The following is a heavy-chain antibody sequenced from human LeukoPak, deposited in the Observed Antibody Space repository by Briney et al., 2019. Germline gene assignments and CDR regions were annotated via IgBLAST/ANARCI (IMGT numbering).Heavy chain of an antibody. CDR1: GFTFDDYA. CDR2: ISWNSGSI. D-gene: IGHD2-2*01. CDR3: ARVGNTGDAVIIPAAMGFDN. V-gene: IGHV3-9*01. J-gene: IGHJ4*02. Sequence: SGGSLRLSCAASGFTFDDYAMHWVRQAPGKGLEWVSGISWNSGSIGYADSVKGRFTISRDNAKNSLYLQMNSLRAEDTAVYFCARVGNTGDAVIIPAAMGFDNWGQGTVVTVSS.